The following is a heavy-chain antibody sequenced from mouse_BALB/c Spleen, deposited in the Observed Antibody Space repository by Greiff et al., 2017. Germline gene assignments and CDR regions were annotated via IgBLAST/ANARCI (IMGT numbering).Heavy chain of an antibody. CDR1: GFAFSSYD. Sequence: EVMLVESGGGLVKPGGSLKLSCAASGFAFSSYDMSWVRQTPEKRLEWVAYISSGGGSTYYPDTVKGRFTISRDNAKNTLYLQMSSLKSEDTAMYYCARVYGSSFYAMDYWGQGTSVTVSS. CDR3: ARVYGSSFYAMDY. J-gene: IGHJ4*01. CDR2: ISSGGGST. D-gene: IGHD1-1*01. V-gene: IGHV5-12-1*01.